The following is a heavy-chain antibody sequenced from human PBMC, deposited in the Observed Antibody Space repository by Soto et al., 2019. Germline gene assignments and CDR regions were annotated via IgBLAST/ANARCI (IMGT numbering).Heavy chain of an antibody. CDR3: ARDLAMRKQANKGFDY. J-gene: IGHJ4*02. CDR2: ISSSSSTI. CDR1: GFTFSSYS. Sequence: GGSLRLSCAASGFTFSSYSMNWVRQAPGKGLEWVSYISSSSSTIYYADSVKGRFTISRDNAKNSLYLQMNSLRDEDTAVYYCARDLAMRKQANKGFDYWGQGTLVTVSS. D-gene: IGHD5-18*01. V-gene: IGHV3-48*02.